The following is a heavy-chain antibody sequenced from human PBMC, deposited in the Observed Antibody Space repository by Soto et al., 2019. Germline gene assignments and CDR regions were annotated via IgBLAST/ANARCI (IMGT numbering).Heavy chain of an antibody. Sequence: SETLSLTCTVSGGSISSYYWSWIRQPPGKGLEWIGYIYYSGSTNYNPSLKSRVTISVDTSKNQFSLKLSSVTAADTAVYYCARRYGGTHDHCGQGTLAIVAS. CDR2: IYYSGST. CDR3: ARRYGGTHDH. V-gene: IGHV4-59*08. D-gene: IGHD2-15*01. J-gene: IGHJ5*02. CDR1: GGSISSYY.